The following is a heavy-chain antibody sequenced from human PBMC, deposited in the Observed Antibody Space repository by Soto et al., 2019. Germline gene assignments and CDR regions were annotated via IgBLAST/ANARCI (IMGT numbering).Heavy chain of an antibody. D-gene: IGHD3-3*01. CDR3: ARIWSGYYGFNYFDY. Sequence: SETLSLTYTVSGGSTSSSSYYWGWIRQPPGKGLEWIGSIYYSGSTYYNPSLKSRVTISVDTSKNQFSLKLSSVTAADTAVYYCARIWSGYYGFNYFDYWGQGTLVTVSS. CDR1: GGSTSSSSYY. CDR2: IYYSGST. J-gene: IGHJ4*02. V-gene: IGHV4-39*01.